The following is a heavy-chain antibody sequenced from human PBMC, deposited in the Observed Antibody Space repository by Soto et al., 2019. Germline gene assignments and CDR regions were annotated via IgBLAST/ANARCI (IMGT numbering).Heavy chain of an antibody. D-gene: IGHD2-21*01. CDR1: GDSIARGAHY. CDR2: IFVDGIT. J-gene: IGHJ6*02. Sequence: ASETLSLTCTVSGDSIARGAHYWTWIRQHPGKGLEWIGYIFVDGITNYNPSLQSRVVISLDTSKNQFSLMLSSVTAADTAVYYCARDRVFQVWGQGTTVTVSS. CDR3: ARDRVFQV. V-gene: IGHV4-31*03.